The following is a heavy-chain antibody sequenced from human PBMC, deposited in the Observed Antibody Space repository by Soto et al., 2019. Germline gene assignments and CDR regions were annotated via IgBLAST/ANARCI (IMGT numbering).Heavy chain of an antibody. CDR1: GYTFTRYY. CDR2: INPSTGSA. Sequence: ASVKLSCKASGYTFTRYYIHWVRQAPGQGLEWMGIINPSTGSASYTRMFQGRVAMTRDTSTSTVYMEVSSLRSEDTAVYYCARDLHDCTNGVCLPNWFDPWGQGTLVTVSS. J-gene: IGHJ5*02. CDR3: ARDLHDCTNGVCLPNWFDP. V-gene: IGHV1-46*01. D-gene: IGHD2-8*01.